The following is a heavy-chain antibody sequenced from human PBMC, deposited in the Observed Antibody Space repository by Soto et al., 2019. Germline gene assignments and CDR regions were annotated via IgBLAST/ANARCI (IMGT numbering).Heavy chain of an antibody. CDR3: AKDQSSILRSGSGLDV. CDR1: GFTFKNFV. J-gene: IGHJ6*02. V-gene: IGHV3-30*18. Sequence: PGGSLRLSCAASGFTFKNFVMHWVRQAPGKGLEWVAVISYDGTNKYYAESVKGRFTISRDNSKNTLYLHMNSLRGEDTALYYCAKDQSSILRSGSGLDVWGQGTTVTVSS. D-gene: IGHD3-3*01. CDR2: ISYDGTNK.